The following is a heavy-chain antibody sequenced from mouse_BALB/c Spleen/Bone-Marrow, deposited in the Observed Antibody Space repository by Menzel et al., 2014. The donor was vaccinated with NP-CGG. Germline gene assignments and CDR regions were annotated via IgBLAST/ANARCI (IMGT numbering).Heavy chain of an antibody. CDR2: IRNKAYGYTT. CDR3: ARDMGGLLFDS. V-gene: IGHV7-3*02. CDR1: GFTFTDYY. J-gene: IGHJ2*01. Sequence: EVQGVESGGGLVQPGGSLRLSCATSGFTFTDYYMNWVRQPPGKALEWLAFIRNKAYGYTTEYSASVKGRFTISRDNSQNILYLQMNPLRAEDSATYYCARDMGGLLFDSWGQGTTLSGSS. D-gene: IGHD1-1*01.